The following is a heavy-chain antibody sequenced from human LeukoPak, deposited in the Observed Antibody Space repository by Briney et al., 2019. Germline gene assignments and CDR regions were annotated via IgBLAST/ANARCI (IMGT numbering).Heavy chain of an antibody. Sequence: GESLKISCAASGFTFSTYWMSWVRQAPGKGLEWVANINQDGSEKYYVDSVKGRFTISRDNAKNSLYLQMNSLRAEDTAVYYCARDRGDFDYWGQGTLVTVSS. V-gene: IGHV3-7*04. CDR3: ARDRGDFDY. D-gene: IGHD3-16*01. CDR2: INQDGSEK. CDR1: GFTFSTYW. J-gene: IGHJ4*02.